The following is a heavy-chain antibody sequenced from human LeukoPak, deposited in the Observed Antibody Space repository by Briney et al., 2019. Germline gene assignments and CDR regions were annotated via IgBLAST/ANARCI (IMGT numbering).Heavy chain of an antibody. CDR2: ISSSSSYI. CDR1: GFTFSSYS. CDR3: AKDIVGGRYGAFDI. D-gene: IGHD1-26*01. V-gene: IGHV3-21*01. Sequence: SGGSLRLSCAASGFTFSSYSMNWVRQAPGKGLEWVSSISSSSSYIYYADSVKGRFTISRDNAKNSLYLQMNSLRAEDTAVYYCAKDIVGGRYGAFDIWGQGTMVTVSS. J-gene: IGHJ3*02.